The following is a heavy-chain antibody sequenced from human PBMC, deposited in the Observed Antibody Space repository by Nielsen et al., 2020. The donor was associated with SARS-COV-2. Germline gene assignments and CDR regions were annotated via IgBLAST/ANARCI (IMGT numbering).Heavy chain of an antibody. V-gene: IGHV3-7*01. CDR3: AAMIVVAYFDY. Sequence: GGSLKISCAASGFTFSSYWMSWVRQAPGKGLEWVANIKQDGSEKYYVDSVKGRFTISRDNAKNSLYLQMNSLRAEDTAVYYCAAMIVVAYFDYWGQGTLVTVSS. CDR1: GFTFSSYW. D-gene: IGHD3-22*01. J-gene: IGHJ4*02. CDR2: IKQDGSEK.